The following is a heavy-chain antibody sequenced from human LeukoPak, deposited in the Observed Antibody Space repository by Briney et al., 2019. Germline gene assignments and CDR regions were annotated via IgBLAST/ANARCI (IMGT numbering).Heavy chain of an antibody. V-gene: IGHV1-69*05. CDR1: GGTFSSYA. CDR2: IIPTFGTA. CDR3: ARGPDIVVVPAALGYYYYYMDV. J-gene: IGHJ6*03. D-gene: IGHD2-2*01. Sequence: ASVKVSCKASGGTFSSYAISWVRQAPGQGLEWMGGIIPTFGTANYAQKFQGRVTITTDESTSTAYMELSSLRSEDTAVYYCARGPDIVVVPAALGYYYYYMDVWGKGTTVTVSS.